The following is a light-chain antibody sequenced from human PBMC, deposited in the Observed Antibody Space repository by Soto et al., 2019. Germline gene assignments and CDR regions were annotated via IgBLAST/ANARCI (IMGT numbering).Light chain of an antibody. Sequence: EIVLTQSPAALSLSPGERATLSCRASKSVDSHLAWYQQKPGHAPRLLIYDVSNRATGIAARFSGSGSGTDFTLTVSSLEPEDFAVYYCQHRRSWPLTFGGGNKVEIK. CDR1: KSVDSH. CDR2: DVS. V-gene: IGKV3-11*01. J-gene: IGKJ4*01. CDR3: QHRRSWPLT.